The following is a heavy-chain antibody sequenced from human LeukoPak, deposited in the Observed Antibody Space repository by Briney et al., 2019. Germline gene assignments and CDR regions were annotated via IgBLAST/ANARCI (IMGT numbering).Heavy chain of an antibody. CDR2: INNYSANT. Sequence: GASVKLSCNASGYAFTNYGFTLVRQAPGQGLEWMGWINNYSANTLYAQNIPGRVTMTTDTSTTTAYMELRSLRFDDTAVYYCARGNTMVPDSWGQGTLVTVSS. J-gene: IGHJ5*01. V-gene: IGHV1-18*04. CDR3: ARGNTMVPDS. CDR1: GYAFTNYG. D-gene: IGHD3-10*01.